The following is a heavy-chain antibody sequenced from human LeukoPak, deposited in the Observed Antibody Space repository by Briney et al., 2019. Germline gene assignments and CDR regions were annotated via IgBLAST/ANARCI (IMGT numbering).Heavy chain of an antibody. Sequence: SETLSLTCTVSGGSITSHYWSWIRHPPGKGLEWMAYIYYSGSTYYNPSLKSRVTISVDTSKNQFSLKLSSVTAADTALYYCARGGSYWVYWGQGTLVTVSS. D-gene: IGHD1-26*01. CDR1: GGSITSHY. J-gene: IGHJ4*02. CDR3: ARGGSYWVY. CDR2: IYYSGST. V-gene: IGHV4-59*11.